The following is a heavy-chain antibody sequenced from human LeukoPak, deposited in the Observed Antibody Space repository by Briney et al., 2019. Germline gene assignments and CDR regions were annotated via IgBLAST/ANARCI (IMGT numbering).Heavy chain of an antibody. Sequence: ASVKVSCKASGYTFTNYYIHWVRQAPGQGLEWMGWINPNSGGTNYAQKFQGRVTMTRDTSISTAYMELSRLRSDDTAVYYCARMRPVAGREGMDVWGQGTTVTVSS. CDR3: ARMRPVAGREGMDV. CDR2: INPNSGGT. V-gene: IGHV1-2*02. D-gene: IGHD6-19*01. J-gene: IGHJ6*02. CDR1: GYTFTNYY.